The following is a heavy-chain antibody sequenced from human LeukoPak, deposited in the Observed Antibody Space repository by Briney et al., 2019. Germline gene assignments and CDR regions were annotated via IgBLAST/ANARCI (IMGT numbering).Heavy chain of an antibody. J-gene: IGHJ3*02. D-gene: IGHD2-15*01. CDR1: GGSVSSGSYY. CDR3: ARDVVDGDAFNI. V-gene: IGHV4-61*01. Sequence: SETLSLTCTVSGGSVSSGSYYWSWIRQPPGKGLEWIGYIYYSGSTNYNPSLKSRVTISVDTSKNQFSLKLSSVTAADTAVYYCARDVVDGDAFNIWGQGTMVTVSS. CDR2: IYYSGST.